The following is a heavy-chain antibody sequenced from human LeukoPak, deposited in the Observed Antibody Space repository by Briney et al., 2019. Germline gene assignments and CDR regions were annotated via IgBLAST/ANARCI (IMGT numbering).Heavy chain of an antibody. Sequence: GGSLSLSCAASGFTVSSNYMSWVRQAPGKGLEWVSVIYSGGSTYYADSVKGRFTISRDNSKNTLYLQMNSLRAEDTAVYYCASAVGEATGHYYDSSGFTRAHTDYWGQGTLVTVSS. D-gene: IGHD3-22*01. V-gene: IGHV3-66*01. CDR1: GFTVSSNY. J-gene: IGHJ4*02. CDR3: ASAVGEATGHYYDSSGFTRAHTDY. CDR2: IYSGGST.